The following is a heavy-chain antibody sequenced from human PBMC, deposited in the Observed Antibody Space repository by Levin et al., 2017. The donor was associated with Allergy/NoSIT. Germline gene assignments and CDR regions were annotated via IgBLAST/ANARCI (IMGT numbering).Heavy chain of an antibody. J-gene: IGHJ4*02. D-gene: IGHD6-19*01. V-gene: IGHV1-18*01. CDR2: ISGYTGNT. CDR1: GYTFSNYG. CDR3: ARDRFSSGYHFDY. Sequence: ASVKVSCKASGYTFSNYGISWVRQAPGQGLEWMGWISGYTGNTNYVEKLQGRVTMTTDTSTSTAYMELRSLRSDDTAVYYCARDRFSSGYHFDYWGQGTLVTVSS.